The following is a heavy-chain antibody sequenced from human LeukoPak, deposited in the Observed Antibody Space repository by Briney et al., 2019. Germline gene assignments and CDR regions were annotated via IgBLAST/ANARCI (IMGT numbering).Heavy chain of an antibody. J-gene: IGHJ6*04. D-gene: IGHD5-12*01. CDR3: TRDRWGGGYTSRGMDV. V-gene: IGHV3-74*01. Sequence: GGSLRLSCAASGFTFSSYWMHWVRHAPGKGLVWVSRINSDGSSTSYADSVKGRFTISRDNAKNTLYLQMNSLRAEDTAVYYCTRDRWGGGYTSRGMDVWGKGTTVTISS. CDR1: GFTFSSYW. CDR2: INSDGSST.